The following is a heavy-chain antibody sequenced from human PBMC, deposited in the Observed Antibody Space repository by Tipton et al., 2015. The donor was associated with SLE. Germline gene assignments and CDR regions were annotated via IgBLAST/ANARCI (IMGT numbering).Heavy chain of an antibody. J-gene: IGHJ4*02. CDR3: AKELDPYAPIDY. CDR2: ISYDGSNK. D-gene: IGHD1-1*01. V-gene: IGHV3-30*04. Sequence: SLRLSCAASGFTFSTYSMHWVRQAPGKGLEWVAVISYDGSNKYYADSVKGRFTISRDNSKNTLYLQMNSLRAEDTAVYYCAKELDPYAPIDYCGQGPLVSVSS. CDR1: GFTFSTYS.